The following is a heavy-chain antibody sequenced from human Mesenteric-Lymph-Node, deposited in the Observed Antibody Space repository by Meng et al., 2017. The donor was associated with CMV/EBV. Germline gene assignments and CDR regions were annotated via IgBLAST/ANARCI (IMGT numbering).Heavy chain of an antibody. V-gene: IGHV1-46*01. D-gene: IGHD6-13*01. CDR2: INPSGGST. Sequence: ASVKVSCKASGYTFTSYYMHWVRQAPGQGLEWMGIINPSGGSTSYAQKFQGRVTMTRDTSTSTVYMELSSLRSEDTAVYYCARDQAVIAAAGTSYYYYGMDVWGQGTRSPSP. CDR3: ARDQAVIAAAGTSYYYYGMDV. J-gene: IGHJ6*02. CDR1: GYTFTSYY.